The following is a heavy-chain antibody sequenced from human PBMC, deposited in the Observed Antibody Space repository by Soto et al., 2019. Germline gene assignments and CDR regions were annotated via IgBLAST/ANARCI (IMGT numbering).Heavy chain of an antibody. Sequence: QLQLQESGSGLVQPSQPLSLTCPASGGPFSTSNSSWSGFEQPPGGGWGGIGSIYQTGRTYVIPSLKSRVTMSLDKSKNQFSLNLTSVTAADTALYYCAREMTIFGVAPGGGVDVWGQGTTVTVSS. CDR3: AREMTIFGVAPGGGVDV. D-gene: IGHD3-3*01. CDR1: GGPFSTSNSS. J-gene: IGHJ6*02. CDR2: IYQTGRT. V-gene: IGHV4-30-2*01.